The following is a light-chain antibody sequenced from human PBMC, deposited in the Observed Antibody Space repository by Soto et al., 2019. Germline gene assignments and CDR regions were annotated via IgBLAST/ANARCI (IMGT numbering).Light chain of an antibody. Sequence: QSVLTQPPSVSEDPGQRVTISCSGSNSNIGNSAVNWYQQLPGKAPKLLIYYDDLLPSGVSDRFSGSKSGTSASLAISGLQSEDEADYYCQSYDSSLNSWVFGGGTKLTVL. V-gene: IGLV1-36*01. J-gene: IGLJ3*02. CDR2: YDD. CDR3: QSYDSSLNSWV. CDR1: NSNIGNSA.